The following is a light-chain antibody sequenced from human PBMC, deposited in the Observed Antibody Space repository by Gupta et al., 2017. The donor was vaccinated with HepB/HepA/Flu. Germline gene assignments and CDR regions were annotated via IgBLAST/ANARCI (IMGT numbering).Light chain of an antibody. V-gene: IGLV1-44*01. CDR3: AEWDDSLCV. J-gene: IGLJ3*02. Sequence: QSLLTQPPSASGTPGQRVIITCSGGSSNIGKNTVTWYQQLPGTAPKLLIYSDNQRPSGVPDRFSGSRSGTSVSLDISGLQSEDDSYYYCAEWDDSLCVFGGGTKLTVL. CDR2: SDN. CDR1: SSNIGKNT.